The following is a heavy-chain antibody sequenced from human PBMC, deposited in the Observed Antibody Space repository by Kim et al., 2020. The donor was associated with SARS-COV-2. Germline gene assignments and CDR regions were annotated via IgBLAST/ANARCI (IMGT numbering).Heavy chain of an antibody. V-gene: IGHV3-23*01. Sequence: GGSLRLSCAASGFTFSSYAMSWVRQAPGKGLEWVSAISGSGGSTYYADSVKGRCTISRDNSKNTLYLQMNSLRAEDTAVYYCAKVRARLLGYYYYGMDVWGQGTTVTVSS. CDR2: ISGSGGST. D-gene: IGHD2-8*02. CDR1: GFTFSSYA. CDR3: AKVRARLLGYYYYGMDV. J-gene: IGHJ6*02.